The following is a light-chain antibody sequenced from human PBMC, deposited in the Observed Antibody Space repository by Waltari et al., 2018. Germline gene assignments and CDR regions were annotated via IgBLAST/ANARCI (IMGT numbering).Light chain of an antibody. CDR1: QSVSQY. J-gene: IGKJ1*01. Sequence: EIVLTQSPGTLSLSPGERAILSCRASQSVSQYLAWYQQKPGQAPRLLIFGASSRATGIPDRFKGSGSGTDLSLTISRVEPEDFAVYYCQQYVSLPATFGQGTKVEIE. V-gene: IGKV3-20*01. CDR2: GAS. CDR3: QQYVSLPAT.